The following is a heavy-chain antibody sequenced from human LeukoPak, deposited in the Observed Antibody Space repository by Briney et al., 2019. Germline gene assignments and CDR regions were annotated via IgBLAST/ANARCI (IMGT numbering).Heavy chain of an antibody. V-gene: IGHV3-20*04. J-gene: IGHJ4*02. Sequence: GGSLRLSCAASGFTFGDYGMSWVRQAPGKGLEWVSAINWNGGSTTYADSVKGRFTISRDSAKNSLYLQMNSLRADDTALYYCARDGPGVGSYYTQYWGQGTLVTVSS. CDR2: INWNGGST. D-gene: IGHD1-26*01. CDR3: ARDGPGVGSYYTQY. CDR1: GFTFGDYG.